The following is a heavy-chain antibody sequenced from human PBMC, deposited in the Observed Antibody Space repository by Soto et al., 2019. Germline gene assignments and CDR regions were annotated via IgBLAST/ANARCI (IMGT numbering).Heavy chain of an antibody. J-gene: IGHJ4*02. D-gene: IGHD3-22*01. V-gene: IGHV4-30-4*01. CDR3: ARSSDSSGYYYVDY. Sequence: SETLSLTCTVSGGSISSGDYYWSWIRQPPGKGLEWIGYIYYSGSTYYNPSLKSRVTISVDTSKNQFSLKLSSVTAADTAVYYCARSSDSSGYYYVDYCGQGTLVTVSS. CDR2: IYYSGST. CDR1: GGSISSGDYY.